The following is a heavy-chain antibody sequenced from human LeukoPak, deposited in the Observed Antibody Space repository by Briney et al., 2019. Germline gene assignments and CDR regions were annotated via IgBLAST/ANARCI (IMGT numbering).Heavy chain of an antibody. J-gene: IGHJ2*01. CDR2: ISAYNGNT. V-gene: IGHV1-18*04. CDR1: GYTFTDYY. CDR3: AGERIFSGSRTYWYFDL. Sequence: ASVKVSCKASGYTFTDYYMHWVRQAPGQGLEWMGWISAYNGNTNYAQKLQGRVTMTTDTSTSTAYMELRSLRSDDTAVYYCAGERIFSGSRTYWYFDLWGRGTLVTVSS. D-gene: IGHD1-26*01.